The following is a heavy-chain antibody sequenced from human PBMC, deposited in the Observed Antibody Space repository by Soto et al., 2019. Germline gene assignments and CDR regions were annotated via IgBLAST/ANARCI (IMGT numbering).Heavy chain of an antibody. J-gene: IGHJ6*02. CDR2: IYYSGST. V-gene: IGHV4-39*01. CDR3: ARPRFFPNSISEGIAGYYYYGMDV. CDR1: GGSISSSSYY. Sequence: SETLSLTCTVSGGSISSSSYYWGWIRQPPGKGLEWIGSIYYSGSTYYNPSLKSRVTISVATSKNQFSLKLSSVTAADTAVYYCARPRFFPNSISEGIAGYYYYGMDVWGQGTTVTVSS. D-gene: IGHD6-13*01.